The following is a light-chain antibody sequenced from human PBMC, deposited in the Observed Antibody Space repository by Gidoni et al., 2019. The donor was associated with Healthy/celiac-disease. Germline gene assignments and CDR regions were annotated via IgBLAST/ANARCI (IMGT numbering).Light chain of an antibody. Sequence: AIQLTQSPSSLSASVGDRVTITCRASPGISSALAWYQQKPGKAPKLLIYDASSLESGVPSRFSGSGSGTDFTLTISSLQPEDFATYYCQQFNSYPPFTFGPGTKVDIK. CDR1: PGISSA. J-gene: IGKJ3*01. V-gene: IGKV1-13*02. CDR3: QQFNSYPPFT. CDR2: DAS.